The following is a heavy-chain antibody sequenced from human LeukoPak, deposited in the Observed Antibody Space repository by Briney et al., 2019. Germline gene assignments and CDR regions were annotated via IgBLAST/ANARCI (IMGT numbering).Heavy chain of an antibody. D-gene: IGHD3-10*01. V-gene: IGHV4-59*01. CDR3: ARGSNLLWFGEGRWEPKRKVPTYYYYGMDV. J-gene: IGHJ6*02. Sequence: SETLSLTCTVSGGSISSYYWSWIRQPPGKGLEGIGYIYYRGSTNYNPSLKRRVTISVDTSKNQFSLKLKSVTAADPAVYYCARGSNLLWFGEGRWEPKRKVPTYYYYGMDVWGQGTTVTVSS. CDR1: GGSISSYY. CDR2: IYYRGST.